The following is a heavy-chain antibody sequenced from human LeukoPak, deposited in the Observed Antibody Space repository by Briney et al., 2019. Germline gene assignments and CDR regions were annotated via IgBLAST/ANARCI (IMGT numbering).Heavy chain of an antibody. CDR2: INHSGST. D-gene: IGHD5-24*01. V-gene: IGHV4-34*01. CDR1: GGSFSGYY. CDR3: AGEMATMNFDY. Sequence: SETLSLTCAVYGGSFSGYYWSWIRQPPGKGLEWIGEINHSGSTNYNPSLKSRVTISVDMSKNQFSLKLSSVTAADTAVYYCAGEMATMNFDYWGQGTLVTVSS. J-gene: IGHJ4*02.